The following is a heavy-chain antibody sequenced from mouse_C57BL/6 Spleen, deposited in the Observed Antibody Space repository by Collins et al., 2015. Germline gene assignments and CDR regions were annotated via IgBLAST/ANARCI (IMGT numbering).Heavy chain of an antibody. CDR1: GFTFSSYA. V-gene: IGHV5-9-4*01. Sequence: EVQLVESGGGLVKPGGSLKLSCAASGFTFSSYAMSWVRQSPEKRLEWVAEISSGGSYTYYPDTVTGRFTISRDNAKNTLYLEMSSLRSEDTAMHYCARNAYWGQGTLVTVSA. CDR3: ARNAY. CDR2: ISSGGSYT. J-gene: IGHJ3*01.